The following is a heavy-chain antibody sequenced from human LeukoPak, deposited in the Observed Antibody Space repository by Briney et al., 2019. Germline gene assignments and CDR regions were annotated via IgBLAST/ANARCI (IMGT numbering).Heavy chain of an antibody. CDR1: GFTFSSYA. D-gene: IGHD2-15*01. Sequence: PGRSLRLSCAASGFTFSSYAMHWVRQAPGKGLEWVAVISYDGSNKYYADSVKGRFTISRDNSKNTLYLQMNSLRAVDTAVYYCARDPYCSGGSCTAGFDYWGQGTLVTVSS. J-gene: IGHJ4*02. CDR3: ARDPYCSGGSCTAGFDY. CDR2: ISYDGSNK. V-gene: IGHV3-30*04.